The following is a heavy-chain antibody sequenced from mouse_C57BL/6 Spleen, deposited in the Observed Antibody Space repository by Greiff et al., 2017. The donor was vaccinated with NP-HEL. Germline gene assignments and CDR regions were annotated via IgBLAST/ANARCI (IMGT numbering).Heavy chain of an antibody. V-gene: IGHV3-6*01. Sequence: EVQLQQSGPGLVKPSQSLSLTCSVTGYSITSGYYWNWIRQFPGNKLEWMGYISYDGSNNYNPSLKNRISITRDTSKNQFFLKLNSVTTEDTATYYCAREGLLRQFYAMDYWGQGTSVTVSS. D-gene: IGHD1-1*01. CDR3: AREGLLRQFYAMDY. J-gene: IGHJ4*01. CDR2: ISYDGSN. CDR1: GYSITSGYY.